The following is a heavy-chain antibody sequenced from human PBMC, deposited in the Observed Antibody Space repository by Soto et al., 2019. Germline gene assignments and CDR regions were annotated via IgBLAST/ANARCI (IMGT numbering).Heavy chain of an antibody. CDR2: INHSGST. J-gene: IGHJ5*02. Sequence: GLEWIGEINHSGSTNYNPSLKSRVTISVDTSKNQFSLKLSSVTAADTAVYYCARQDLKLAGQNWFNPWARAPWLPSPQ. D-gene: IGHD3-10*01. V-gene: IGHV4-34*01. CDR3: ARQDLKLAGQNWFNP.